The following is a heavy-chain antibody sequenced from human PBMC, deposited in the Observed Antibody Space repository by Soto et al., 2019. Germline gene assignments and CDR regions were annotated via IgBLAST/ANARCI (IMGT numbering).Heavy chain of an antibody. CDR3: ARDIASYAYGEGY. J-gene: IGHJ4*02. V-gene: IGHV4-4*07. CDR1: GGSINSYW. Sequence: TLSLTCTVSGGSINSYWWSWIRQPAGKGLEWIGRVYSSGTTDYNPSLNSRATMSVETSKNQFSLKLSSVTAADTAVYYCARDIASYAYGEGYWGQGIQVTVSS. D-gene: IGHD3-10*01. CDR2: VYSSGTT.